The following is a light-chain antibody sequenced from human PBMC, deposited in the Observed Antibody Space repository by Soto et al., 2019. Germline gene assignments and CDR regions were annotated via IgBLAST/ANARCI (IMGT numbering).Light chain of an antibody. Sequence: QSALTQPPSASGSAGQSVTISCTGTSTDVGGYNYVSWYQQHPGKAPKLMIYEVSKRPSGVPERFSGSKSGNTASLTVSGLQAEDEAYYYCSSYAGNNIHYVFGTGTKVTVL. CDR2: EVS. V-gene: IGLV2-8*01. J-gene: IGLJ1*01. CDR3: SSYAGNNIHYV. CDR1: STDVGGYNY.